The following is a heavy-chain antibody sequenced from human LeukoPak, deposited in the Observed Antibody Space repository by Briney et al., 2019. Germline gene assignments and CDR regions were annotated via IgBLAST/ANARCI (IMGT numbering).Heavy chain of an antibody. V-gene: IGHV3-74*01. J-gene: IGHJ4*02. D-gene: IGHD6-25*01. CDR2: IHKDGHKT. Sequence: GGSLRLSCAVSGFTFSEYWMHWVRRAPGKGLMWVSRIHKDGHKTCYADSVKGRFTISRDNAENTVYLQLNSLRVEDTAVYYCARESEAAGTYYLDHWGQGNLVTVSS. CDR1: GFTFSEYW. CDR3: ARESEAAGTYYLDH.